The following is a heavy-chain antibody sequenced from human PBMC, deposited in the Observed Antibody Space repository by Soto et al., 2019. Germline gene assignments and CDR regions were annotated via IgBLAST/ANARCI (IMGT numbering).Heavy chain of an antibody. Sequence: ASVKVSCKASGYSFTGYSMHWVRQAPGQGLEWMGWINPKNGAANYAQKFQGWVTMIRDTSTSTAYMELSSLRSDDTAVYYCARAPLRSDYNTDLWGKGNTVTVSS. CDR1: GYSFTGYS. CDR3: ARAPLRSDYNTDL. V-gene: IGHV1-2*04. CDR2: INPKNGAA. D-gene: IGHD3-16*01. J-gene: IGHJ6*04.